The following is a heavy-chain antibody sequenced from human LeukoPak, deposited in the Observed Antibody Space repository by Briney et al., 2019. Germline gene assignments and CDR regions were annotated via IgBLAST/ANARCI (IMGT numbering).Heavy chain of an antibody. J-gene: IGHJ4*02. Sequence: PSETLSLTCSVSGGSVSNTTYYWGWIRQAPGKGLEWIGSVYYNGATDYIPSLGSRLTISVDTSKSQFSLRLSSVTAADTAVYYCARAKRGWSLTFDYWGQGTLVTVSS. CDR3: ARAKRGWSLTFDY. CDR1: GGSVSNTTYY. V-gene: IGHV4-39*07. CDR2: VYYNGAT. D-gene: IGHD6-19*01.